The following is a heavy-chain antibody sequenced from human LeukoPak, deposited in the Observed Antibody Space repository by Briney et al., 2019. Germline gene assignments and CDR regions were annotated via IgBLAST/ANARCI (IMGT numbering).Heavy chain of an antibody. CDR2: IYTSGST. J-gene: IGHJ4*02. CDR1: GNSISSGDNY. D-gene: IGHD3-22*01. CDR3: ARASYSYDINGWVPFDY. Sequence: PSQTLSLTCTVSGNSISSGDNYWSWIRQPAGKGLEWIGRIYTSGSTNYNPSLKSRVTISGDTSKNQFSLRLSSVTAADTAVYYCARASYSYDINGWVPFDYWGQGTLVTVSS. V-gene: IGHV4-61*02.